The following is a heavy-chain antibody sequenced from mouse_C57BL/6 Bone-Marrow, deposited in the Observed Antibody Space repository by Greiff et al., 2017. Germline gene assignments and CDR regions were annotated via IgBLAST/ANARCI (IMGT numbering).Heavy chain of an antibody. Sequence: LQLQQPGAELVMPGASVKLSCKASGYTFTSYWMHWVKQRPGQGLEWIGEIDPSDSYTNYNQKFKGKSTLTVDKSSSTAYMQLSSLTSEDSAVYYCARLAIDYGNYAWFAYWGQGTLVTVSA. CDR2: IDPSDSYT. CDR3: ARLAIDYGNYAWFAY. D-gene: IGHD2-1*01. CDR1: GYTFTSYW. J-gene: IGHJ3*01. V-gene: IGHV1-69*01.